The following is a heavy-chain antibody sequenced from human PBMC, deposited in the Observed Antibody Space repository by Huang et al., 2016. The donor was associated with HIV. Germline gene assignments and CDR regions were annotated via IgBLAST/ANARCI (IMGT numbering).Heavy chain of an antibody. V-gene: IGHV3-30*02. Sequence: QVQVVESGGGVVQPGGSLRISCAASGFTFSGYGMHWVRQAPGSGLEWLAIIGHDGNNNYYADSVKGRFTVSRDTSKNTLYLHMNSLRPADTAVYYCVKETVQWLVTYWGQGTLVTVSS. CDR2: IGHDGNNN. CDR1: GFTFSGYG. CDR3: VKETVQWLVTY. J-gene: IGHJ4*02. D-gene: IGHD6-19*01.